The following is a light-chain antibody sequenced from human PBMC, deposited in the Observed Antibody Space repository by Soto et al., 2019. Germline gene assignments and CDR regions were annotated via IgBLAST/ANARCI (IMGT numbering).Light chain of an antibody. CDR3: QQYGSSPWT. Sequence: EIVLTQSPGTLSLSPGERATLSCRASQRISSNYLAWYQQKAGQAPRLLIYGASSRATGNPDRFSGSGSGTDFTLTISRREPEDFAVYNCQQYGSSPWTFGQGTKVEIK. V-gene: IGKV3-20*01. J-gene: IGKJ1*01. CDR2: GAS. CDR1: QRISSNY.